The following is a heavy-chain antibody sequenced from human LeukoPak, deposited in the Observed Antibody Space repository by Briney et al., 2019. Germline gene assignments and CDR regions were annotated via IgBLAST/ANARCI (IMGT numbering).Heavy chain of an antibody. CDR1: GFIFSNYG. CDR2: ISYDGSDK. CDR3: ANFYGGYLSPTD. Sequence: PGRSLRLSCAASGFIFSNYGMHWVRQAPGKGLEWVAVISYDGSDKYFADSMKGRFTISRDNSKNMLYLQMNSLKAEDTAVYYCANFYGGYLSPTDWGQGTLVTVSS. V-gene: IGHV3-30*18. J-gene: IGHJ4*02. D-gene: IGHD4-17*01.